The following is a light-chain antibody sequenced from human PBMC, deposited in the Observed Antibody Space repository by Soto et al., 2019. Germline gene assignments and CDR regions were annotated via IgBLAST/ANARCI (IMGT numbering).Light chain of an antibody. CDR2: DAS. CDR3: QQYNSYSPWT. CDR1: QSISNW. J-gene: IGKJ1*01. V-gene: IGKV1-5*01. Sequence: DIQMTQSPSTLSASVGDRVTITCRASQSISNWLAWYQQKPGKAPHLLIFDASSLESGVPSRFSGSASGTEFTLTISSLQRDDFGPYYCQQYNSYSPWTFGQGTKVEIK.